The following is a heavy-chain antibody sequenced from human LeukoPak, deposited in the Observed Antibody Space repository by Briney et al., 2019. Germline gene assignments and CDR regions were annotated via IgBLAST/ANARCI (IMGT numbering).Heavy chain of an antibody. CDR3: ARPPSWRLAGAFDI. CDR2: ISYDGSNK. CDR1: GFTFSSYA. J-gene: IGHJ3*02. D-gene: IGHD3-16*01. V-gene: IGHV3-30*01. Sequence: EGSLRLSCAAAGFTFSSYAMCWGRQAPGKGVEWGAVISYDGSNKYYADSVKGRFTISTDKSKNTLYLQKNSLRAEHTAVYYCARPPSWRLAGAFDIWGQGTMVAVSS.